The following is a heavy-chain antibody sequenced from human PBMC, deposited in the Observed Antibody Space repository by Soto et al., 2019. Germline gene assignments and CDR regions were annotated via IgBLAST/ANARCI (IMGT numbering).Heavy chain of an antibody. CDR1: GFSLTTSGVG. CDR2: IYWDDDK. Sequence: QLTLNESGPTVVRPTEPLTLTCRFSGFSLTTSGVGVGWIRQSPGKAPEGLALIYWDDDKRYSASLKSRLTMTKETAKNQVVLTVSDLYPTDTATYYCAHRVLRTVFGLVTTTAIYFDFWGQGTPVAVSS. D-gene: IGHD3-3*01. V-gene: IGHV2-5*02. CDR3: AHRVLRTVFGLVTTTAIYFDF. J-gene: IGHJ4*02.